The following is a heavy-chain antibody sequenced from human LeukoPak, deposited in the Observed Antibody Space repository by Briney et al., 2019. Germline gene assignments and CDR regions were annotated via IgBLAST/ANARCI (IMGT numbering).Heavy chain of an antibody. D-gene: IGHD5-24*01. CDR1: GFPFSSYW. Sequence: GGSLRLSCVASGFPFSSYWMTWVRQAAEKGLEWVAIIKQDGSKKSYVDSVKGRFTISRDNAKNSLYLQMNSLRAEDTAIYYCTRVGYIDEGIDYWGQGTLVTVSS. J-gene: IGHJ4*02. CDR2: IKQDGSKK. CDR3: TRVGYIDEGIDY. V-gene: IGHV3-7*04.